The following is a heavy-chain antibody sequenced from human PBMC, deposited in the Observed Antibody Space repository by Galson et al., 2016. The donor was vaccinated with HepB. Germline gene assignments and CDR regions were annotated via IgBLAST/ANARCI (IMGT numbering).Heavy chain of an antibody. CDR3: ARAKVSGWSHGMDV. Sequence: SVKVSCKASGDTFNNYAITWVRQAPGQGLEWIGGFIPIFRTAKYAQKFQGRVTITADESTSTVYMDLSSLRSDDTAVYYCARAKVSGWSHGMDVWGQGTTVTVSS. D-gene: IGHD6-19*01. CDR1: GDTFNNYA. J-gene: IGHJ6*02. V-gene: IGHV1-69*13. CDR2: FIPIFRTA.